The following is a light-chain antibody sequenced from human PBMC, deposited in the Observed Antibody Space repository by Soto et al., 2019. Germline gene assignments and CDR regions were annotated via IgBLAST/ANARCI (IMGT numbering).Light chain of an antibody. V-gene: IGKV3-15*01. Sequence: EIVMAQSPATVSVSPGERATLSCGASQKVDSNLAWYQQKPGQPPRLLIYGASTRATGIPARVSGSGSGTEFTLTISSLQSEDFAVYYCQQYNNWPRTFGQGTKVDIK. J-gene: IGKJ1*01. CDR3: QQYNNWPRT. CDR1: QKVDSN. CDR2: GAS.